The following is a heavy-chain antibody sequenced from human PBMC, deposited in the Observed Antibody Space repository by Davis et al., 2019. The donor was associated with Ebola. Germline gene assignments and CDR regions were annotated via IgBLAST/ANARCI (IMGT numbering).Heavy chain of an antibody. Sequence: SVKVSCKASGYTFTSYGISWVRQAPGQGLEWMGGIIPIFGTANYAQKFQGRVTITADESTSTAYMELSSLRSEDTAVYYCARDFFSSWYHGGMDVWGQGTTVTVSS. D-gene: IGHD6-13*01. V-gene: IGHV1-69*13. CDR1: GYTFTSYG. CDR2: IIPIFGTA. J-gene: IGHJ6*02. CDR3: ARDFFSSWYHGGMDV.